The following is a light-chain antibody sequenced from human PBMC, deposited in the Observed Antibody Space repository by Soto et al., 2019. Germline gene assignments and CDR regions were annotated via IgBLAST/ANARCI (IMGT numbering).Light chain of an antibody. V-gene: IGLV1-44*01. CDR1: SSNIGNNA. Sequence: QSVLTQPPSASGSPGQRVIISCSGSSSNIGNNAVNWYQHLPGTSPKLLIYRNSQRPSGVPDRFSGSKSGTSASLAISGLQSEEETDYYCATWDDSLDGWVFGGGTKLTVL. J-gene: IGLJ3*02. CDR2: RNS. CDR3: ATWDDSLDGWV.